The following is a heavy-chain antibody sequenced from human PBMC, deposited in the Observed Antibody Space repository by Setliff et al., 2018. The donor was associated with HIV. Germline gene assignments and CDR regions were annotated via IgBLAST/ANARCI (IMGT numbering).Heavy chain of an antibody. Sequence: PSETLSLTCTVSGGSISSSSYYWGWIRQPPGKGLEWIGSIYYSGSTYYNPSLKSRVTISVDTSKNQFSLNVNSVTAADTAVYYCARGRMGTRAGPLYYYYYMDVWGKGTTVTVSS. J-gene: IGHJ6*03. V-gene: IGHV4-39*01. CDR3: ARGRMGTRAGPLYYYYYMDV. CDR1: GGSISSSSYY. CDR2: IYYSGST. D-gene: IGHD3-16*01.